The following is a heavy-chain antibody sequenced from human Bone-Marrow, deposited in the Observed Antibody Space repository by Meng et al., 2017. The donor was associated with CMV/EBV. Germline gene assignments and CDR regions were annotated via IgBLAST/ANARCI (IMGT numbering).Heavy chain of an antibody. J-gene: IGHJ5*02. CDR1: GYTFTSYD. CDR3: ARVVPGPNNRFDP. D-gene: IGHD7-27*01. Sequence: ASVKVSCKASGYTFTSYDINWVRQATGQGLEWMGWMNPNSGNTGYAQKFQDRLTISRDNSITTAYMELSSLRSEDTAVYYCARVVPGPNNRFDPWGQGSLVTVSS. CDR2: MNPNSGNT. V-gene: IGHV1-8*01.